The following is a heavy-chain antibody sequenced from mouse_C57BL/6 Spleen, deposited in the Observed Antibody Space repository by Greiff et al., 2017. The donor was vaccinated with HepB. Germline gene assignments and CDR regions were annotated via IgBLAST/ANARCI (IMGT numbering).Heavy chain of an antibody. CDR3: ARRVYDGNYFDY. V-gene: IGHV1-52*01. CDR2: IDPSDSET. J-gene: IGHJ2*01. Sequence: QVQLQQPGAELVRPGSSVKLSCKASGYTFTSYWMHWVKQRPIQGLEWIGNIDPSDSETHYNQKFKDKATLTVDKSSSTAYMQLSSLTSEDSAVYYSARRVYDGNYFDYWGQGTTLTVSS. CDR1: GYTFTSYW. D-gene: IGHD2-12*01.